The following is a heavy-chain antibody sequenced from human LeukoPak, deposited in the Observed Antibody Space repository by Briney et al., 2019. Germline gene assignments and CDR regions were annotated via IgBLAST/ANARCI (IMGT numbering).Heavy chain of an antibody. Sequence: GGTLRLSCAASGFTFSSYGMSWVRQAPGKGLEWVSSISSSSSYIYYADSVKGRFTISRDNAKNSLYLQMNSLRAEDTAVYYCARDLLLTTVTPFDYWGKGTLVTVSS. J-gene: IGHJ4*02. D-gene: IGHD4-17*01. V-gene: IGHV3-21*01. CDR3: ARDLLLTTVTPFDY. CDR2: ISSSSSYI. CDR1: GFTFSSYG.